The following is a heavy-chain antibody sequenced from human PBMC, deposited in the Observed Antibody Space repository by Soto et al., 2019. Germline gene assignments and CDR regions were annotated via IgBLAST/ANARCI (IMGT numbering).Heavy chain of an antibody. CDR3: GRGRAAAGTIDY. D-gene: IGHD6-13*01. CDR2: IYYSGST. J-gene: IGHJ4*02. Sequence: SETLSLTCTVSGGSISSYYWSWIRQPPGKGLEWIGYIYYSGSTNYNPSLKSRVTISVDTSKNQFSLKLSSVTAADTAVYYCGRGRAAAGTIDYWGQGNLVTVSX. CDR1: GGSISSYY. V-gene: IGHV4-59*01.